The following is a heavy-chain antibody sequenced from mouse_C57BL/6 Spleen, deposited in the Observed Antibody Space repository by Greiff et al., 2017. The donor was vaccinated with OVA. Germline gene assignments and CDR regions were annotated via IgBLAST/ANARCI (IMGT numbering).Heavy chain of an antibody. CDR1: GYSITSGYY. J-gene: IGHJ4*01. CDR2: ISYDGSN. D-gene: IGHD2-5*01. Sequence: ESGPGLVKPSQSLSLTCSVTGYSITSGYYWNWIRQFPGNKLEWMGYISYDGSNNYNPSLKNRISITRDTSKNQFFLKLNSVTTEDTATYYCARDLYYSNQGDYAMDYWGQGTSVTVSS. CDR3: ARDLYYSNQGDYAMDY. V-gene: IGHV3-6*01.